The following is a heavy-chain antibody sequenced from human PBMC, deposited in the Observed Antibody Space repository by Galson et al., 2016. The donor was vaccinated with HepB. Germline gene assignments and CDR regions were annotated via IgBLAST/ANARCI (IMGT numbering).Heavy chain of an antibody. Sequence: SLRLSCAASGFTFSSYAMNWVRQAPGKGLQWVSGISGGGVSTHYADSAKGRFTISRDNSKNTLYLQMNSLRAEDTAVYFCAKDRLSGHGDYSWGIFDIWGRGTEVTVSS. V-gene: IGHV3-23*01. J-gene: IGHJ3*02. CDR1: GFTFSSYA. D-gene: IGHD4-17*01. CDR3: AKDRLSGHGDYSWGIFDI. CDR2: ISGGGVST.